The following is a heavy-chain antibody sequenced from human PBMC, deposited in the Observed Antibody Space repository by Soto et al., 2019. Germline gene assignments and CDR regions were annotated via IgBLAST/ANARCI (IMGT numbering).Heavy chain of an antibody. V-gene: IGHV4-59*01. CDR2: IYYSGST. J-gene: IGHJ6*02. Sequence: QVQLQESGPGLVKPSETLSLTCTVSDGSISNYYWHWIRQPPGKGLEWIGYIYYSGSTDYNPSLKSRVTISVDTSKNQFSLKLTSVTAADTAVYYCARNPSSGGVYFMDVWGQGTTVTVSS. CDR1: DGSISNYY. D-gene: IGHD3-10*01. CDR3: ARNPSSGGVYFMDV.